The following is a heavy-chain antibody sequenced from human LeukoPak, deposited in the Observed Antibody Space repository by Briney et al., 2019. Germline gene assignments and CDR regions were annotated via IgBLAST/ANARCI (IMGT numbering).Heavy chain of an antibody. V-gene: IGHV1-18*01. D-gene: IGHD2-2*01. Sequence: ASVKVSCKASGHTFTSYGISWVRQAPGQGLEWVGWISGYNGNTNYAQKFQGRVAMSTDTSTSTAYMEQRSLRSDDTAVYYCARYSSSWHFDYWGQGTLVPVSS. CDR1: GHTFTSYG. CDR2: ISGYNGNT. J-gene: IGHJ4*02. CDR3: ARYSSSWHFDY.